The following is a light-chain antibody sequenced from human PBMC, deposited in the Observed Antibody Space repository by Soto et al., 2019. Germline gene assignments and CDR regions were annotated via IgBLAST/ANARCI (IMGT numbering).Light chain of an antibody. CDR2: EVH. CDR1: SSDVGGYNF. Sequence: QSVPTQPASVSGAPGQSITISCTGTSSDVGGYNFVSWYQQNPGKAPKLIIYEVHNRPSGVSHRFSGSKSANTASLTISGLQTDDEADYYCSSYTSSDTYVFGTGTKVTVL. V-gene: IGLV2-14*01. J-gene: IGLJ1*01. CDR3: SSYTSSDTYV.